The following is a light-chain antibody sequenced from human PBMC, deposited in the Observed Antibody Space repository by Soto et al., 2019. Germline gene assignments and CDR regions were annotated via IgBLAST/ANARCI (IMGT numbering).Light chain of an antibody. Sequence: QSALTQPPSVSAAPGQKVTISCSGSSSNIGNNYVSWYQHLPGTAPKLLIYDNNKRPSGIPDRFSGSKSDTSATLGITGLQTGDEADYYCGTWDSSLSAGVFGGGTKLTVL. CDR2: DNN. CDR3: GTWDSSLSAGV. J-gene: IGLJ3*02. V-gene: IGLV1-51*01. CDR1: SSNIGNNY.